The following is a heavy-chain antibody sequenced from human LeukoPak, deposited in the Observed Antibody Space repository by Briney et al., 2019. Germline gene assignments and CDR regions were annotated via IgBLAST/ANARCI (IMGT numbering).Heavy chain of an antibody. Sequence: QTSETLSLTCTVSGGSLSNYYWSWIRQTPGKGLEWLGQINQSGGTNYNPSLKSRVTLSVDTSKNQFSLKLTSVTAADTAVYFCARDSSGDYVFTYWGQGTLVTVSS. CDR3: ARDSSGDYVFTY. J-gene: IGHJ4*02. V-gene: IGHV4-34*01. CDR1: GGSLSNYY. D-gene: IGHD4-17*01. CDR2: INQSGGT.